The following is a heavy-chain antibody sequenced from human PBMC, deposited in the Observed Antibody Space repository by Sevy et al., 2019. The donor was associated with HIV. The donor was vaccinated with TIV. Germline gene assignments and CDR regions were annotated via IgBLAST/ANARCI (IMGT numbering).Heavy chain of an antibody. D-gene: IGHD2-2*01. CDR1: GGSFSGYY. V-gene: IGHV4-34*01. CDR3: ARGEDYCSSTSCYANWFDP. CDR2: INHSGST. Sequence: SETLSLTCAVYGGSFSGYYWSWIRQPPGKGLEWIGEINHSGSTNYNPCLKSRVTISVDTSKNQFSLKLSSVTAADTAVYYCARGEDYCSSTSCYANWFDPWGQGTLVTVSS. J-gene: IGHJ5*02.